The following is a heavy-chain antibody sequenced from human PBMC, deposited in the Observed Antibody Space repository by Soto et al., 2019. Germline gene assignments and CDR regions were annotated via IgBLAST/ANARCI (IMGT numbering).Heavy chain of an antibody. Sequence: SETLSLTCGVSGYSLSSGYYWGWIRQPPGKGLEWIGSIYYYGSTFYNPSLKSRVTVSVDTSKNRFSLTLSSVTAADTAVYYCAGRFCGGDCYSGPYFDYWGQGTLVTVSS. D-gene: IGHD2-21*02. CDR3: AGRFCGGDCYSGPYFDY. CDR1: GYSLSSGYY. V-gene: IGHV4-38-2*01. CDR2: IYYYGST. J-gene: IGHJ4*02.